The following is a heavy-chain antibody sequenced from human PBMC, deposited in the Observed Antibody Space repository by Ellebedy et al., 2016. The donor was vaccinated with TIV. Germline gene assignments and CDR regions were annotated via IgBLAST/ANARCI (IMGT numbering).Heavy chain of an antibody. J-gene: IGHJ4*02. D-gene: IGHD6-13*01. V-gene: IGHV3-7*01. Sequence: GGSLRLXXAASGFTFSSYWMNWVRQAPGKGLEWVANIKQDGSDKSYVDSVKGRFTISRDNAKNSLFLQMNSLRAEDTAVYYCARAIGAADSFWGRGTLVTVSS. CDR3: ARAIGAADSF. CDR1: GFTFSSYW. CDR2: IKQDGSDK.